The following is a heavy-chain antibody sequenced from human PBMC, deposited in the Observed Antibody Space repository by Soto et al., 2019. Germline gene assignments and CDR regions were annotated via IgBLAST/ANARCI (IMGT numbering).Heavy chain of an antibody. J-gene: IGHJ4*02. CDR1: GASVGGHY. CDR3: ARRNYFESSRYNHFDY. V-gene: IGHV4-59*02. Sequence: QVQLQESGPGLVKPSETLSLTCQVSGASVGGHYWSWIRQPPGKGLEWIGFVDYTGSTKTNPFLKSPVTISKDTSNNQFSLRLRSVTAADTAVYFCARRNYFESSRYNHFDYWGQGILVTVSS. D-gene: IGHD3-22*01. CDR2: VDYTGST.